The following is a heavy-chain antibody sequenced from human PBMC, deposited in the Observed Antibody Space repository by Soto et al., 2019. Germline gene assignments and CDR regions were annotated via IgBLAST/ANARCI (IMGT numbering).Heavy chain of an antibody. J-gene: IGHJ6*03. Sequence: SETLSLTCAVYGGSFSGYYWSWIRQPPGKGLEWIGEINHSGSTNYNPSLKSRVTISVDTSKNQFSLKLSSVTAADTAVYYCARAVEFIVVVPAASPLSYYCMDVWGKGTTVTVSS. CDR3: ARAVEFIVVVPAASPLSYYCMDV. D-gene: IGHD2-2*01. V-gene: IGHV4-34*01. CDR2: INHSGST. CDR1: GGSFSGYY.